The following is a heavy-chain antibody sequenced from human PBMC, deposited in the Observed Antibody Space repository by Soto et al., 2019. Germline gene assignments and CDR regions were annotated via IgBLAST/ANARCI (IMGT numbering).Heavy chain of an antibody. CDR1: GGSISSYY. V-gene: IGHV4-59*01. D-gene: IGHD6-13*01. CDR2: IYYSGST. J-gene: IGHJ4*02. Sequence: WETVSLTCTVSGGSISSYYWSWIRQPPGKGLEWIGYIYYSGSTNYNPSLKSRVTISVDTSKNQFSLKLSSVTAADTAVYYCARDPDGSSWYDYWGQGTLVTVSS. CDR3: ARDPDGSSWYDY.